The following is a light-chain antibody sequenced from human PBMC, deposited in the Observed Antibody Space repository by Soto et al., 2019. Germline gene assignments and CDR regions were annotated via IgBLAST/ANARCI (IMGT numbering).Light chain of an antibody. J-gene: IGKJ1*01. CDR1: QSINRW. Sequence: DIQMTQSPSTLSASVLYIVNITFRASQSINRWLAWYQQKPGKAPKLLIYKASSLESGVPSRFSGGGIGTEFTLTISSLQPDDFATYYCQNYNSYSEEFGQGTKVDIK. CDR3: QNYNSYSEE. CDR2: KAS. V-gene: IGKV1-5*03.